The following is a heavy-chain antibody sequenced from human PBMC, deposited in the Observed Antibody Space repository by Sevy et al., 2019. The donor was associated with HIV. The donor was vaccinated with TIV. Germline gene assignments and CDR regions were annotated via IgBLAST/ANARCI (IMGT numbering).Heavy chain of an antibody. CDR3: ESGSNNLYN. J-gene: IGHJ4*02. CDR2: IKADGSET. Sequence: GGSLRLSCAASGFTFSRDWMTWVRQAPGKGLEWVAKIKADGSETYSVDSVKGRFSISRDNAKNALYLQMNSLRAEDTAVHYHESGSNNLYNWGQGTLVTVSS. CDR1: GFTFSRDW. V-gene: IGHV3-7*01. D-gene: IGHD3-10*01.